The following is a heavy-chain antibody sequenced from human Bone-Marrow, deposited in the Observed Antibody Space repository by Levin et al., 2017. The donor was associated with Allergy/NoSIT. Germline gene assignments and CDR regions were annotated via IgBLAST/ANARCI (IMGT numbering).Heavy chain of an antibody. Sequence: SCAASGFTFSNAWMSWVRQAPGKGLEWVGRIKSKTDGGTTDYAAPVKGRFTISRDDSKNTLYLQMNSLKTEDTAVYYCTTGGDFWSVHYYDYGMDVWGQGTTVTVSS. D-gene: IGHD3-3*01. CDR2: IKSKTDGGTT. J-gene: IGHJ6*02. V-gene: IGHV3-15*01. CDR3: TTGGDFWSVHYYDYGMDV. CDR1: GFTFSNAW.